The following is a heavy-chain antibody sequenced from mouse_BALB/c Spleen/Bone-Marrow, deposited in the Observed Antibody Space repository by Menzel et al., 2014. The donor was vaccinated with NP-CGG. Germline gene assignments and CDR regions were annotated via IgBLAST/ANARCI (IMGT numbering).Heavy chain of an antibody. Sequence: EVQLQESGAKLVKPGASVKLSCTASGFNIKDTYIHWVKQRPEQGLEWIGRIDPANGNTKYDPKFQGKATITADTSSNTAYLQLSSLTSEDTAVYYCARFAYWGQGTLVTVSA. CDR3: ARFAY. CDR2: IDPANGNT. J-gene: IGHJ3*01. CDR1: GFNIKDTY. V-gene: IGHV14-3*02.